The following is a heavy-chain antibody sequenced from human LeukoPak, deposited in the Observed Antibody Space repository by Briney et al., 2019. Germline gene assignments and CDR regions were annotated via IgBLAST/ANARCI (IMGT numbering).Heavy chain of an antibody. CDR3: ARSLGGFDSGFDY. V-gene: IGHV3-49*03. J-gene: IGHJ4*02. Sequence: GGSLRLSCTTSGFTFGDVAMSWFRQAPGKGLEYVSLIRSTVHGGTTEYAASVRGRFTISRDDSKSIAYLQMNSLRAEDTAVYYCARSLGGFDSGFDYWGQGTLVTVSS. D-gene: IGHD3-10*01. CDR1: GFTFGDVA. CDR2: IRSTVHGGTT.